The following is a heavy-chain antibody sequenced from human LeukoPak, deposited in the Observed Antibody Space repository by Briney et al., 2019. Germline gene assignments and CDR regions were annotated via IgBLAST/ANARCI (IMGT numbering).Heavy chain of an antibody. CDR3: ARGEGGFDY. V-gene: IGHV3-7*03. CDR1: GFTFSSYA. Sequence: GGSLRLSCAASGFTFSSYAMSWVRQAPGKWLEWVANIKQDGSEKYYVDSVKGRFTISRDNAKNSLYLQMNSLRAEDTAVYYCARGEGGFDYWGQGTLVTVSS. J-gene: IGHJ4*02. CDR2: IKQDGSEK. D-gene: IGHD1-26*01.